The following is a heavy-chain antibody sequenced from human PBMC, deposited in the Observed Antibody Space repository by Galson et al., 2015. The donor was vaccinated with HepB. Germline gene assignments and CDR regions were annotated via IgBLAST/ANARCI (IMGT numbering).Heavy chain of an antibody. J-gene: IGHJ4*02. CDR1: GYTFTSYG. V-gene: IGHV1-18*01. CDR3: ASAAGRPGYFDY. CDR2: ISAYNGST. D-gene: IGHD6-13*01. Sequence: VKVSCKASGYTFTSYGISWVRQAPGQGLEWMGWISAYNGSTNYAQKLQGRVTMTTDTSTSTAYMELRSLRSDDTAVYYCASAAGRPGYFDYWGQGTLVTVSS.